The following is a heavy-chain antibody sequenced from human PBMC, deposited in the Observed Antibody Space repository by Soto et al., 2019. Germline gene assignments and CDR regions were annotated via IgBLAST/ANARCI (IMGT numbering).Heavy chain of an antibody. J-gene: IGHJ3*02. CDR2: ISGYNGNT. Sequence: QVQLVQSGAEVKTPGASVKVSCKASGYTFTNYGISWVRQAPGQGLEWMGWISGYNGNTKYAQKFQGRVTMTTDTSTSTAYMELRSLISDDTVVYYCARDAPEGGVGAFDIWGQGTMVTVSS. CDR3: ARDAPEGGVGAFDI. D-gene: IGHD1-26*01. V-gene: IGHV1-18*01. CDR1: GYTFTNYG.